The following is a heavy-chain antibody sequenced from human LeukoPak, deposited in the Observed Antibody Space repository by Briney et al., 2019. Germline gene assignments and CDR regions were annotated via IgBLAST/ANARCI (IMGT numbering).Heavy chain of an antibody. CDR3: ARGKPDY. V-gene: IGHV4-39*07. J-gene: IGHJ4*02. CDR2: IYYSGST. CDR1: GGSISSSSYY. Sequence: SETLSLTCTVSGGSISSSSYYWGWIRQPPGKGLEWIGSIYYSGSTYYNPSLKSRVTISVDTSKNQFSLKLSSVTAADTAVYYCARGKPDYWGQGTLVTVSS.